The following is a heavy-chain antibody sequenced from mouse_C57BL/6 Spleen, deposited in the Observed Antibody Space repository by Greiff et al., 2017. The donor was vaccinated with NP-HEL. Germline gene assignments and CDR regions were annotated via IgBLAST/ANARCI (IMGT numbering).Heavy chain of an antibody. CDR1: GYTFPSYW. V-gene: IGHV1-55*01. CDR3: ARRRDYLDY. CDR2: LYPGSGST. Sequence: QVQLQRSGAELVKPGASVKMSCKASGYTFPSYWITWVKQRPGQGLEWIGDLYPGSGSTNYNEKFKSKATLTVDTSSSTAYMQLSSRTSEDSAVYYCARRRDYLDYGGKGTTLTVSS. J-gene: IGHJ2*01.